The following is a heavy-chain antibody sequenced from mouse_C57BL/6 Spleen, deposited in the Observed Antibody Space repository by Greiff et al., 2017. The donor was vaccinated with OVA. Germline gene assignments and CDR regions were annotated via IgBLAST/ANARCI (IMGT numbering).Heavy chain of an antibody. CDR1: GYTFTSYW. J-gene: IGHJ4*01. V-gene: IGHV1-64*01. Sequence: QVQLQQPGAELVKPGASVKLSCKASGYTFTSYWMHWVKQRPGQGLEWIGMIHPNSGSTNYNEKFKSKATLTVDKSSSTAYMQLSSLTSEDSAVYYCAIYYSKGYYAMDYWGQGTSVTVSS. CDR3: AIYYSKGYYAMDY. CDR2: IHPNSGST. D-gene: IGHD2-5*01.